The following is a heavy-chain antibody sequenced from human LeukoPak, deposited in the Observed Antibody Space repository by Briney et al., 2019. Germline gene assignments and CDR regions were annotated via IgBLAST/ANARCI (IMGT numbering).Heavy chain of an antibody. Sequence: PGGSLRLSCAASGFTFSSYGMHWVRQAPGKGLEWGAVISYDGSNKYYADSVKGRFTISRDNSKNTLYLQMNSLRAEDTAVYYCAKGNMVVTARIDYWGQGTLVTVSS. V-gene: IGHV3-30*18. CDR1: GFTFSSYG. D-gene: IGHD2-21*02. CDR2: ISYDGSNK. CDR3: AKGNMVVTARIDY. J-gene: IGHJ4*02.